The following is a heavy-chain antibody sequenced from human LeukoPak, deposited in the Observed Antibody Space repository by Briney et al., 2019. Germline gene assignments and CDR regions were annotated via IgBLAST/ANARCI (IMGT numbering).Heavy chain of an antibody. J-gene: IGHJ4*02. CDR3: ARDATRGGDNDY. CDR2: INEDGSYK. CDR1: GFTFSSYW. V-gene: IGHV3-7*01. D-gene: IGHD2-21*02. Sequence: QAGGSLRLSCAVSGFTFSSYWMSWVRQAPGKGLEWVANINEDGSYKFHADSVKGRLTISRDNAKNSLYLQMNSLRADDTAVYYCARDATRGGDNDYWGQGTRVIVSS.